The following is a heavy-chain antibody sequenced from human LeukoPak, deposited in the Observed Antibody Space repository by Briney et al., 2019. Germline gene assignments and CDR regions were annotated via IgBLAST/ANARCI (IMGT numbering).Heavy chain of an antibody. CDR3: ATSMDEYSTDWFDY. CDR2: IYYSGST. Sequence: PSETLSLTCTVSGGSISSYYWSWIRQPPGKGLEWIGYIYYSGSTNYNPSLKSRVTISVDTSKNQFSLKLSSVTAADTAVYYCATSMDEYSTDWFDYWGQGTLVTVSS. V-gene: IGHV4-59*08. J-gene: IGHJ4*02. CDR1: GGSISSYY. D-gene: IGHD6-19*01.